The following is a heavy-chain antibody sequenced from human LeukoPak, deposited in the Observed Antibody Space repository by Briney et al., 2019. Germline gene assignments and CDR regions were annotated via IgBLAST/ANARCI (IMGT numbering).Heavy chain of an antibody. D-gene: IGHD4-17*01. CDR2: ISAYNGNT. CDR1: GYTFTSYG. Sequence: ASVKVSCKASGYTFTSYGITWVRQAPGQGLEWMGWISAYNGNTKYAHKLHGRVTMTTDTSTSTAYMELRSLRSDDTAVYYCARLTTVTTAGHYGMDVWGQGTTVTVSS. CDR3: ARLTTVTTAGHYGMDV. J-gene: IGHJ6*02. V-gene: IGHV1-18*01.